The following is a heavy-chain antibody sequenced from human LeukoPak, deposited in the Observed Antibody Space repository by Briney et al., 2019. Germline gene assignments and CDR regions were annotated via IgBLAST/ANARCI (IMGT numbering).Heavy chain of an antibody. D-gene: IGHD3-3*01. CDR1: GGSISTYY. Sequence: SETLSLTCTVSGGSISTYYWSWIRQPPGKGLEWIGYVHYSGSTNYNPSLKSRVTISADTSKNQFALKLSSVTAADTAVYYCARATAEDWSSFDPWAREPWSPSPQ. J-gene: IGHJ5*02. CDR3: ARATAEDWSSFDP. CDR2: VHYSGST. V-gene: IGHV4-59*01.